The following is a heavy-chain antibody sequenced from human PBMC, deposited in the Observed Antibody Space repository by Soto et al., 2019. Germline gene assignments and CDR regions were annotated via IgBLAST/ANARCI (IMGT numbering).Heavy chain of an antibody. CDR1: GFTFSNYA. Sequence: EVQLLESGGGSVQPGGSLRLSCAASGFTFSNYAMTWVRQAPGKGLEWVSTMSGTAGNTYYADSLKGRFTISRDNSKNTLYLQMNSLRAEDTAVYYCAKKYYFGSGSYVFYFAYWGQGTLVTVSS. CDR3: AKKYYFGSGSYVFYFAY. V-gene: IGHV3-23*01. D-gene: IGHD3-10*01. CDR2: MSGTAGNT. J-gene: IGHJ4*02.